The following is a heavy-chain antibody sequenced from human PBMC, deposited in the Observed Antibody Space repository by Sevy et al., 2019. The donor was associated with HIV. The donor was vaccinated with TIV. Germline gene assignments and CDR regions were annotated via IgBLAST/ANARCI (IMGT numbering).Heavy chain of an antibody. D-gene: IGHD1-1*01. CDR3: AREKRQDYYYYGMDV. Sequence: GGSLRLSCVGFGFTSSDYYMSWIRQAPGKGLEWVSYISGSGSTIDYADSVKGRFTISRDNAKNSLYLKMNSLRAEDTAVYYFAREKRQDYYYYGMDVWGQGTTVTVSS. V-gene: IGHV3-11*01. CDR2: ISGSGSTI. CDR1: GFTSSDYY. J-gene: IGHJ6*02.